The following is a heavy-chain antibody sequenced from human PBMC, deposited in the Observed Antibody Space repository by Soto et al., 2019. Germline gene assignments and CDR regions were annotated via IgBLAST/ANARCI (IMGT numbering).Heavy chain of an antibody. CDR3: AKDRRSSSMIVVVITTLDY. Sequence: GGSLRLSCAASGFTFSDYGMHWVRQAPGKGLEWVALISYDGSNKYYADSVKGRFSISRDNSKNTLYLQMNSLRAEDTAVYYCAKDRRSSSMIVVVITTLDYWGQGIMVTVSS. D-gene: IGHD3-22*01. CDR2: ISYDGSNK. J-gene: IGHJ4*02. V-gene: IGHV3-30*18. CDR1: GFTFSDYG.